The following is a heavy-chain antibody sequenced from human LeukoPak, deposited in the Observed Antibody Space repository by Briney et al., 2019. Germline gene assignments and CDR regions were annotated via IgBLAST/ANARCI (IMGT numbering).Heavy chain of an antibody. CDR3: ARGWQGSSWYDY. CDR2: IIPILGIA. D-gene: IGHD6-13*01. CDR1: GGTFSSYA. J-gene: IGHJ4*02. V-gene: IGHV1-69*04. Sequence: SVKVSCKASGGTFSSYAISWVRQAPGQGLEWMGRIIPILGIANYAQKFQGRVTITADKSTSTAYMELSSLRSEDTAVYYCARGWQGSSWYDYWGQGTLVTVSS.